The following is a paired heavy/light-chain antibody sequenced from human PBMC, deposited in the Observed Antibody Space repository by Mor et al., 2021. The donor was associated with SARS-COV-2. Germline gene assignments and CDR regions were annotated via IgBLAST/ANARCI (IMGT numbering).Light chain of an antibody. CDR1: QSLVHSDGNTY. V-gene: IGKV2-24*01. CDR2: KIS. CDR3: MQATQFPFDS. J-gene: IGKJ2*03. Sequence: DIVMTQTPLSSPVTLGQPASISCRSSQSLVHSDGNTYLSWFHQRPGQAPRLLIYKISNRFSGVPDRFSGSGAGTDFTLKISRVEAEDVGVYYCMQATQFPFDSFGQGTKLEIK.
Heavy chain of an antibody. D-gene: IGHD2-8*01. CDR2: MHYDGNNK. V-gene: IGHV3-30*02. CDR3: ATDQPGIGICH. Sequence: QVQLVESGGGVVQPGGSLRLSCAASGFTFSSYGMHWVRQAPGQGLEWVTFMHYDGNNKYYADSVKGRFTISRDNSENTLYLQMSSLRADDTAVYYCATDQPGIGICHWGQGILVTVSS. CDR1: GFTFSSYG. J-gene: IGHJ4*02.